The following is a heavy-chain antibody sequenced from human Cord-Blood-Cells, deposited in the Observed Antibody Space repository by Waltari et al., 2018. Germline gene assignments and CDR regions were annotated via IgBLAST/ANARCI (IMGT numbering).Heavy chain of an antibody. CDR1: GGSFSGYY. D-gene: IGHD4-4*01. CDR3: ARGVGNSADAFDI. Sequence: QVQLPQWGAGLLTPSETLSLTCAVYGGSFSGYYWIWICQPPGTGLEWIGEINHSGSTNYNPSLKSRVTISVDTSKNQFSLKLSSVTAADTAVYYCARGVGNSADAFDIWGQGTMVTVSS. CDR2: INHSGST. V-gene: IGHV4-34*01. J-gene: IGHJ3*02.